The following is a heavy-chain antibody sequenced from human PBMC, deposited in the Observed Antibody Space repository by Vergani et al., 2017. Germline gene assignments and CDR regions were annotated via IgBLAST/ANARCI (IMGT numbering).Heavy chain of an antibody. CDR1: GFTVSSNY. CDR3: KVWDDAFDI. J-gene: IGHJ3*02. D-gene: IGHD1-26*01. CDR2: IKSKTDGGTT. V-gene: IGHV3-15*01. Sequence: EVQLVESGGGLVQPGGSLRLSCAASGFTVSSNYMSWVRQAPGKGLEWVGRIKSKTDGGTTDYAAPVKGRFTISRDDSKNTLYLQMNSLKTEDTAVYYCKVWDDAFDIWGQGTMVTVSS.